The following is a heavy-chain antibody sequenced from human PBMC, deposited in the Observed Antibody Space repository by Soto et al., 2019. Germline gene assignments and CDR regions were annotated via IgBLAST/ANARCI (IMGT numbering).Heavy chain of an antibody. D-gene: IGHD6-6*01. J-gene: IGHJ5*02. CDR2: FDPEDGET. V-gene: IGHV1-24*01. CDR1: GYTLTELS. CDR3: ATDQPYSNSSFNWFDP. Sequence: ASVKVSCKVSGYTLTELSMHWVRQAPGKGLEWMGGFDPEDGETIYAQKFQGRVTMTEDTSTDTAYMELSSLRSEDTAVYYCATDQPYSNSSFNWFDPWGQGTLVTVSS.